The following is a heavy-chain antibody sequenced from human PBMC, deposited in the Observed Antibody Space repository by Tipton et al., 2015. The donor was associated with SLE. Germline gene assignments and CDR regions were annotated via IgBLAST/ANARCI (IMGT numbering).Heavy chain of an antibody. V-gene: IGHV4-38-2*01. CDR3: ARAGAPYTILEGAMDV. J-gene: IGHJ6*03. Sequence: TLSLTCAVSGYSISSGYYWGWIRQPPGKGLEWIGSIYHSGSTYYNPSLKSRVTISVDTSKNQFSLKLSSVTAADTAVYYCARAGAPYTILEGAMDVWGKGTTVTVSS. D-gene: IGHD3-3*01. CDR1: GYSISSGYY. CDR2: IYHSGST.